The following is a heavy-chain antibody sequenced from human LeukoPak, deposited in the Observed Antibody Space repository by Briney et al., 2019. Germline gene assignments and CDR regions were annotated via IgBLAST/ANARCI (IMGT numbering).Heavy chain of an antibody. J-gene: IGHJ4*02. D-gene: IGHD2/OR15-2a*01. CDR3: ARGSNVIDY. Sequence: PSETLSLTCTVSGGSISSSSYYWGWIRQPPGKGLEWVGIIYYSGSTYYNPTLKSRVTISVDTSKNQFSLRLTSVTAADTAVYYCARGSNVIDYWGQGTLVTVSS. CDR1: GGSISSSSYY. V-gene: IGHV4-39*01. CDR2: IYYSGST.